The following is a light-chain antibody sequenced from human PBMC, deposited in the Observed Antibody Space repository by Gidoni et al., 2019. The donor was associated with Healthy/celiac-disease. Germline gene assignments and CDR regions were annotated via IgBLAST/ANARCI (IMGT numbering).Light chain of an antibody. V-gene: IGKV1-5*03. Sequence: DIQPTQSPSTLSASVGDRVTITCRASQSISSWLAWYQQKPGKAPKLLIYKASSLESGVPSRFGGSGSGTEFTLTISSLQPDDFATYYCQQYNSYWTFGQGTKVEIK. J-gene: IGKJ1*01. CDR3: QQYNSYWT. CDR1: QSISSW. CDR2: KAS.